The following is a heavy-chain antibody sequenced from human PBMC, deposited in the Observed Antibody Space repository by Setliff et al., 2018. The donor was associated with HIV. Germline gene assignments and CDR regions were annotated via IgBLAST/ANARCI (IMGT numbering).Heavy chain of an antibody. CDR1: GGSFSDYY. CDR3: AKRAVQDGTVTSSNWFES. Sequence: PSETLSLTCALYGGSFSDYYWSWIRQPPGMGLEWIGYIYTSGSTNYNPSLKSRVTMSTDTPNNRFALKLTSVTAADTAVYYCAKRAVQDGTVTSSNWFESWGQGTLVTVSS. CDR2: IYTSGST. V-gene: IGHV4-4*09. D-gene: IGHD1-7*01. J-gene: IGHJ5*01.